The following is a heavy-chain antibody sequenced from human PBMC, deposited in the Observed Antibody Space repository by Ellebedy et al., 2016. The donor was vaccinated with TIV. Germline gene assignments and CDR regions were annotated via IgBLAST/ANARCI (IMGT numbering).Heavy chain of an antibody. J-gene: IGHJ4*02. CDR2: IASDGIEK. D-gene: IGHD1-14*01. CDR1: GLVFSDYC. V-gene: IGHV3-7*03. Sequence: PGGSLRLSCAASGLVFSDYCMTWLRVSPGKGPEWLATIASDGIEKSYADSVKGRFTVARDNTEDSMYLQMNSLRADDTGVYYCARGGRKTSYFWQYWGQGTPLTVSP. CDR3: ARGGRKTSYFWQY.